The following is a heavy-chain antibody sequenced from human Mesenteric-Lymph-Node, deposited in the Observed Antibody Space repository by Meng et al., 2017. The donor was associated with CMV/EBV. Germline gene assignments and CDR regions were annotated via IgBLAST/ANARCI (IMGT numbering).Heavy chain of an antibody. V-gene: IGHV3-66*01. CDR1: GFLFSDSS. J-gene: IGHJ4*02. CDR3: AKDRSSSSWLFDY. CDR2: IYSGGST. Sequence: GGSLRLSCAASGFLFSDSSMSWIRQAPGKGLEWVSVIYSGGSTYYADSVKGRFTISRDNSKNTLYLQMNSLRAEDTAVYYCAKDRSSSSWLFDYWGQGTLVTVSS. D-gene: IGHD6-13*01.